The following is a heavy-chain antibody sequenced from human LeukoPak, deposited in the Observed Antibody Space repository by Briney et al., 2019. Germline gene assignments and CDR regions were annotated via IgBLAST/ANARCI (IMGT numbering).Heavy chain of an antibody. D-gene: IGHD6-6*01. V-gene: IGHV3-23*01. CDR1: RFTFSSYA. Sequence: GGSLRLSCAASRFTFSSYAMNWVRQAPGKGLEWVSAISGGGGSTYYADSVKGRFTISRDNSKNTLYLQMNSLRADDTAVYYCAKDSSSSPHWFDPWGQGTLVTVSS. CDR2: ISGGGGST. J-gene: IGHJ5*02. CDR3: AKDSSSSPHWFDP.